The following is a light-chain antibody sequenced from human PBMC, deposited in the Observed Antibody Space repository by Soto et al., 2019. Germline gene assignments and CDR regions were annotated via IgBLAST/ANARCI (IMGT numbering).Light chain of an antibody. CDR2: DVS. J-gene: IGLJ1*01. V-gene: IGLV2-14*01. CDR3: CSYAGSSPSYV. CDR1: SSDVGGYSY. Sequence: QSVLTQPASVSGSPGQSIAISCTGTSSDVGGYSYVSWYQQQPGKAPKLVISDVSNRPSGVSDRFSGSKSGNTASLTISGLQTEDEADYYCCSYAGSSPSYVFGTGTKVTVL.